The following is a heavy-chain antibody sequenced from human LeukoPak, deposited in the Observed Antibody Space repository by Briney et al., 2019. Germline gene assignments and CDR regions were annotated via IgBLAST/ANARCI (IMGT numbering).Heavy chain of an antibody. Sequence: PSETLSLTCAVYGGSFSGYYWSWIRQPPGKGLEWIGEINHSGSTNYNPSLKSRVTISVDTSKNQFSLKLSSVTAADTAVYYCARSVAVAALRGFDYWGQGTLVTVSS. J-gene: IGHJ4*02. D-gene: IGHD6-19*01. CDR3: ARSVAVAALRGFDY. CDR1: GGSFSGYY. CDR2: INHSGST. V-gene: IGHV4-34*01.